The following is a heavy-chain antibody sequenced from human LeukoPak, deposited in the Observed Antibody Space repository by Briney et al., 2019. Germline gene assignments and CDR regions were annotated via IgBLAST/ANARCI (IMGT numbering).Heavy chain of an antibody. J-gene: IGHJ4*02. V-gene: IGHV3-11*04. CDR1: GFIFSDYY. D-gene: IGHD3-22*01. Sequence: GGSLRLSCAASGFIFSDYYMNWIRQAPGKGLEWISYISSSGDTIYYADSVRGRFTISRDNVRNSVYLQLNSLRAEVTAVYYCASDRSSGRYYYDSSGLLYWGQGTLVTVSS. CDR3: ASDRSSGRYYYDSSGLLY. CDR2: ISSSGDTI.